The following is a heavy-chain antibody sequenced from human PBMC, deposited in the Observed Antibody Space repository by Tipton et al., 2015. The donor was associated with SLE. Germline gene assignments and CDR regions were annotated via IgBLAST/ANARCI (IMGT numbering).Heavy chain of an antibody. V-gene: IGHV4-59*01. J-gene: IGHJ2*01. D-gene: IGHD3-9*01. Sequence: TLSLTCTVSGGSISSYYWSWIRQPPGKGLEWIGYIYYSGSTNYNPSLKSRVTISVDTSKNQFSLKLSSVTAADTAVYYCARDMHDILTGYSRHWYFDLWGRGTLVTVSS. CDR3: ARDMHDILTGYSRHWYFDL. CDR1: GGSISSYY. CDR2: IYYSGST.